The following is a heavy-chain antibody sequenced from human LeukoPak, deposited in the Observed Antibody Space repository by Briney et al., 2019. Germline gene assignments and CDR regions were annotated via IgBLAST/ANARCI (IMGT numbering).Heavy chain of an antibody. CDR3: ARGNYGDYGLDY. Sequence: ASVTVSCKASGYTFTGYYMHWVRQAPGQGHEWMGWINPNSSGTNYAQKFQGRVTMTRDTSISAAYMELSRLRSDDTAVYYCARGNYGDYGLDYWGQGTLVTGSS. CDR1: GYTFTGYY. J-gene: IGHJ4*02. V-gene: IGHV1-2*02. D-gene: IGHD4-17*01. CDR2: INPNSSGT.